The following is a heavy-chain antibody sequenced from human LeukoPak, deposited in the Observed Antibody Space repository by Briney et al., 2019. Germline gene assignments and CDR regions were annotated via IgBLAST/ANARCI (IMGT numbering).Heavy chain of an antibody. CDR1: GGSFSGYY. CDR2: INHSGST. V-gene: IGHV4-34*01. J-gene: IGHJ4*02. D-gene: IGHD3-10*01. Sequence: SETLSLTCAVYGGSFSGYYWSWIRQPPGKGLEWIGEINHSGSTNYNPSLKSRVTISVDTSKNQFSLKLSSVTAADTAVYYCARPNYYGSGSYPYYFDYWGQRTLVTVSS. CDR3: ARPNYYGSGSYPYYFDY.